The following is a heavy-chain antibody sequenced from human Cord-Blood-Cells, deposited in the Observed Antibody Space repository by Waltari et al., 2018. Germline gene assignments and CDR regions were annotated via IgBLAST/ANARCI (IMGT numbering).Heavy chain of an antibody. J-gene: IGHJ4*02. V-gene: IGHV1-24*01. Sequence: QVQLVQSGAEVKKPGASVKVSCKVSGYTLTELSMHWVRPSPGKGLEWMGGFDPEDGETIYAQKFQGRVTMTEDTSTDTAYMELSSLRSEDTAVYYCATSQRFLEWLLYFDYWGQGTLVTVSS. D-gene: IGHD3-3*01. CDR1: GYTLTELS. CDR2: FDPEDGET. CDR3: ATSQRFLEWLLYFDY.